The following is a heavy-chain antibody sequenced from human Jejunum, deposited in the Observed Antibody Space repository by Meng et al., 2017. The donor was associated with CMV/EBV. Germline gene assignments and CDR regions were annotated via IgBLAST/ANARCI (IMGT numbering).Heavy chain of an antibody. V-gene: IGHV3-23*03. CDR3: AKDSYGDYVTNYFDY. Sequence: FTFSSFAMTWVRQAPGKGLEWVAVIYSGGTTTHYADSVKGRFTISRDNSKNTLYLQMNSLRAEDTAVYYCAKDSYGDYVTNYFDYWGQGTLVTVSS. J-gene: IGHJ4*02. CDR2: IYSGGTTT. CDR1: FTFSSFA. D-gene: IGHD4-17*01.